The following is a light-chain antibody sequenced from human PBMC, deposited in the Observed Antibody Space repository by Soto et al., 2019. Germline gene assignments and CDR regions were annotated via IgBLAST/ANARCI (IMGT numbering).Light chain of an antibody. Sequence: ELVITPSPAPPSVSPGGRANPSCRASQSISDTLAWYQQKPGQAPRLLIHGASNRATGIPDRFSGSGSGTDFTLTISKLEPEDFAVYHCQQYGGSPRTFGQGTKVDIK. V-gene: IGKV3-20*01. CDR3: QQYGGSPRT. CDR2: GAS. CDR1: QSISDT. J-gene: IGKJ1*01.